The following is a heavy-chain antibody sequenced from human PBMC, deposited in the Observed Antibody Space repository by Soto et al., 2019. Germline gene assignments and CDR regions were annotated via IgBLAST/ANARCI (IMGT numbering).Heavy chain of an antibody. CDR2: IYYSGNT. CDR1: GGSVSSGDYY. Sequence: NPSEPLSLTYTVSGGSVSSGDYYWSWIRQPPGKGLEWIGYIYYSGNTNYNPSLKSRVIISVDTSKNLFSLKLTSVTAADTAVYYCARIPVDTSMIYWLDPWGQGTLVTVS. V-gene: IGHV4-61*08. D-gene: IGHD5-18*01. J-gene: IGHJ5*02. CDR3: ARIPVDTSMIYWLDP.